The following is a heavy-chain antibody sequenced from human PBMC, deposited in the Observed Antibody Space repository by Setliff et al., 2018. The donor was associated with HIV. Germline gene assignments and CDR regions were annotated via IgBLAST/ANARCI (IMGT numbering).Heavy chain of an antibody. V-gene: IGHV4-34*01. D-gene: IGHD1-20*01. CDR3: AREAFYNSYSYYMDV. Sequence: PSETLSLTCAVYGGSFSGYYWSWIRQPPGKGLEWIGEINHSGRTNYNPSLKSRVTISVDTSKTQFSLKLSSVTAADTALYYCAREAFYNSYSYYMDVWGIGTTVTVSS. J-gene: IGHJ6*03. CDR1: GGSFSGYY. CDR2: INHSGRT.